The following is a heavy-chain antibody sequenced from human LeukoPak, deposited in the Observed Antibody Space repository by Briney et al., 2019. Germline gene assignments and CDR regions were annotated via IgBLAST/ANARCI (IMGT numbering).Heavy chain of an antibody. Sequence: GGSLRLSCAASGFTFSTYVMHWVRQAPGKGLEWVAVIWYDGSNQNYADSVKGRFTISRDNSKNTLYLQMNSLRAEDTAVYYCARDHGYSGYDYYFDYWGQGTLVTVSS. CDR1: GFTFSTYV. CDR3: ARDHGYSGYDYYFDY. D-gene: IGHD5-12*01. J-gene: IGHJ4*02. CDR2: IWYDGSNQ. V-gene: IGHV3-33*01.